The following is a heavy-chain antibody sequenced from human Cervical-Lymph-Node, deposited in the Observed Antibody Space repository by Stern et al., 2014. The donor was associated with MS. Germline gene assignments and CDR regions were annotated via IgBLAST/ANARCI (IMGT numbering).Heavy chain of an antibody. Sequence: QVTLKESGPTLVKPTPTLTLTCRVSGFSLTSVGEGVGWIRQPPAKALEWLALLSWDDDPRYSPSLKDRLTITKDTSKNLVVLKMTNMDPLDTATYFCAHSSLSVGVSFDFWGQGSLITVSS. D-gene: IGHD3-10*01. J-gene: IGHJ5*01. CDR3: AHSSLSVGVSFDF. CDR2: LSWDDDP. CDR1: GFSLTSVGEG. V-gene: IGHV2-5*02.